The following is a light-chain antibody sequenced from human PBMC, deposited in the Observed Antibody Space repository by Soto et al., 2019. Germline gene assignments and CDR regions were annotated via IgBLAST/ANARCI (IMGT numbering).Light chain of an antibody. Sequence: ENLLAHSPATPFLSPGETATPSLRAHQSVCRFLSRYQQRRGQPPRLIIYDASERAPGIPARFSGSGSGTDFTLTISSLEPEDFAVYYCQQCVNWPPITFGQGTRLEIK. CDR1: QSVCRF. CDR3: QQCVNWPPIT. J-gene: IGKJ5*01. V-gene: IGKV3-11*01. CDR2: DAS.